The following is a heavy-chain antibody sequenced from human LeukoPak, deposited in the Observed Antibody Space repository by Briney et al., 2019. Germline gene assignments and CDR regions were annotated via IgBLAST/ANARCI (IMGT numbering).Heavy chain of an antibody. CDR3: ARAPMGTAPLY. V-gene: IGHV1-8*01. Sequence: EASVKVSCKASGYTFTNFDINWVRQAPGQGLEWMGWMNPVSGKAGSAQKFQSRVTLTRDTSISTAYMEVSSLRFDDTAFYYCARAPMGTAPLYWGQGTLVTVSS. J-gene: IGHJ4*02. CDR2: MNPVSGKA. CDR1: GYTFTNFD. D-gene: IGHD1/OR15-1a*01.